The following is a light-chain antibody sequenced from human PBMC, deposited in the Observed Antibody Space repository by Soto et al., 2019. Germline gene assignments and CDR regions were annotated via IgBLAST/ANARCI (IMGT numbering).Light chain of an antibody. CDR2: DAS. V-gene: IGKV1-5*01. CDR3: QQYGVHPKT. J-gene: IGKJ1*01. Sequence: DVQLTHSPSTLAASFGDGRTINFRASENIKNWLAWYQQTPGKAPKVLISDASRLETGVLSRFSGSGYGTDFTLTITSLQTDDFGTYHCQQYGVHPKTFGQGTKVDIK. CDR1: ENIKNW.